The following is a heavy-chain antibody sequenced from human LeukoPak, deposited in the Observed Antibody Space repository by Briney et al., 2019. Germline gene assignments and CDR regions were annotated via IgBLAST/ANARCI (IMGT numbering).Heavy chain of an antibody. V-gene: IGHV3-23*01. CDR3: QARHGY. CDR1: GFTFSSYA. D-gene: IGHD6-6*01. J-gene: IGHJ4*01. Sequence: GGSLRLSCAASGFTFSSYAMIWVRQAPGKGLEWVSAVSGSGGSTYYADSVKGRFTVSRDNSKNTLYLQMESLRVEDTAVYYCQARHGYWGHGTLVTVSS. CDR2: VSGSGGST.